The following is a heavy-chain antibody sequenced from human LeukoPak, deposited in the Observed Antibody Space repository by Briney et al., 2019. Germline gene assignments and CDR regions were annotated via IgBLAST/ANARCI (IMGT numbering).Heavy chain of an antibody. V-gene: IGHV3-23*01. Sequence: GGSLSLSCAASGFTFSSYAMSWVRQAPGKGLEWVSAISGSGGSTYYADSVKGRFTISRDNSKNTLYLQMNSLRAEDTAVYYCAKAFGELSPGGDAFDIWGQGTMVTVSS. CDR3: AKAFGELSPGGDAFDI. CDR2: ISGSGGST. D-gene: IGHD3-10*01. CDR1: GFTFSSYA. J-gene: IGHJ3*02.